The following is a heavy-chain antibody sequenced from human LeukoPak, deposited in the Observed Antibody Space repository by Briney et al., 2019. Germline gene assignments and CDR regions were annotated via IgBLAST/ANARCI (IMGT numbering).Heavy chain of an antibody. CDR3: AKDGDYDYVWGSYRGVSFDY. CDR2: ISGSGGST. V-gene: IGHV3-23*01. Sequence: AGGSLRLSCAASEFSVGSNYMTWVRQAPGKGLEWVSAISGSGGSTYYADSVKGRFTISRDNSKNTLYLQMNSLRAEDTAVYYCAKDGDYDYVWGSYRGVSFDYWGQGTLVTVSS. J-gene: IGHJ4*02. CDR1: EFSVGSNY. D-gene: IGHD3-16*01.